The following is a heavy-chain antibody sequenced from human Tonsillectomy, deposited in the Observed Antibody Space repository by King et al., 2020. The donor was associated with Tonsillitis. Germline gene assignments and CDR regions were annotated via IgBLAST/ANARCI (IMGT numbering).Heavy chain of an antibody. Sequence: QLVQSGGGLVQPGGSLRLSCAASGFTFSSYAMSWVRQAPGKGLEWVSGISGSGSNTNYADSVKGRFTISRDNSKNTLYLQMNSLRAEDMAVYYCAKVRWTTVTTSWYFDLWGRGTLVTVSS. CDR1: GFTFSSYA. CDR2: ISGSGSNT. V-gene: IGHV3-23*04. CDR3: AKVRWTTVTTSWYFDL. D-gene: IGHD4-17*01. J-gene: IGHJ2*01.